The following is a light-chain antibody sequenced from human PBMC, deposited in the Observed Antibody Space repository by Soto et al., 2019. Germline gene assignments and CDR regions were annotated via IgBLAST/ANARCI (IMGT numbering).Light chain of an antibody. J-gene: IGKJ1*01. CDR1: QSVSTN. V-gene: IGKV3-15*01. CDR2: GAS. CDR3: QQYYTWPRT. Sequence: EIVMTQSPGTLSVSPGEGATLSCRASQSVSTNLAWYQQKPGQAPRLLIYGASTTATGMPARFSGSGSGTEFTLTISSLQSEDFAVYYCQQYYTWPRTFGQGTRVEIK.